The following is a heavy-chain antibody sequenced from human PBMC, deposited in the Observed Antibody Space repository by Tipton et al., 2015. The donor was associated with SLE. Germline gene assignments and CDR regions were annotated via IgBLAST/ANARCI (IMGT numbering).Heavy chain of an antibody. CDR3: ARAAVAGIHNYYYYGMDV. CDR2: ISYSGST. D-gene: IGHD6-19*01. CDR1: GGSISSDDYF. J-gene: IGHJ6*02. Sequence: TLSLTCTVSGGSISSDDYFWGGIRQPPGKGLEWIGYISYSGSTNYNPSLKSRVTISVDTSKNQFSLKLSSVTAADTAVYYCARAAVAGIHNYYYYGMDVWGQGTTVTVSS. V-gene: IGHV4-61*08.